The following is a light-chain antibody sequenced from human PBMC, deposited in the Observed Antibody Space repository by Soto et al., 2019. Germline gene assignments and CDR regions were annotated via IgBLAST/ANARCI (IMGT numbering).Light chain of an antibody. J-gene: IGLJ1*01. CDR1: SSDVGGYNY. Sequence: QSVLTQPASVSGSPGQSITISCTGTSSDVGGYNYVSWYQQHPGKAPKVMIYEVTNRPSGVSNRFSGSKSGSTASLTISGLQAEDEADYYCSSYTSRSTDVFGTGTKVTVL. CDR3: SSYTSRSTDV. CDR2: EVT. V-gene: IGLV2-14*01.